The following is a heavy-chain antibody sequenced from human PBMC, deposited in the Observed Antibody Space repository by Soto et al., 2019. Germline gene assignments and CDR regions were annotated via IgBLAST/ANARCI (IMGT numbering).Heavy chain of an antibody. CDR1: GGSISSGGYY. CDR3: ARGSVAATIADYYYYGMDA. CDR2: IYYSGST. Sequence: SETLSLTCTVSGGSISSGGYYWSWIRQHPGKGLEWIGYIYYSGSTYYNPSLKSRVTISVDTSKNQFSLKLSSVTAADTAVYYCARGSVAATIADYYYYGMDAWGQGTTVTVSS. D-gene: IGHD6-19*01. V-gene: IGHV4-31*03. J-gene: IGHJ6*02.